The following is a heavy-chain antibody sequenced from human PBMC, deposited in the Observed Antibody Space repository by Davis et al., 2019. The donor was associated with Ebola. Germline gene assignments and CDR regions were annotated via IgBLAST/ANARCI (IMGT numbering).Heavy chain of an antibody. CDR1: GYTFTRYW. D-gene: IGHD1-26*01. CDR2: IYPGDSDT. CDR3: ARSGPSGNLEF. V-gene: IGHV5-51*01. Sequence: GESLKISCKGLGYTFTRYWVAWVRQKPGKGLEWMGIIYPGDSDTRYSPSFQGQVTMSVDKSITTAYLQWGSLTASDTAMYYCARSGPSGNLEFWGQGTLVTVSS. J-gene: IGHJ4*02.